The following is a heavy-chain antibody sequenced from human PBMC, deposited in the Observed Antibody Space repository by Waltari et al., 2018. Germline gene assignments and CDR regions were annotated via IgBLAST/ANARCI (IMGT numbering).Heavy chain of an antibody. Sequence: QVQLVESGGGVVRPGRSLRLSCAASGFTVRSYGMQGVRQIPGKGLEWLTFISFDVSDKYYADSVKGRFTIYKDNSRNTLYLQMNSLRPEDTAVYFCAKDHQWEVLLPIYQIDYWGRGTLVTVSS. CDR2: ISFDVSDK. D-gene: IGHD1-26*01. V-gene: IGHV3-30*18. CDR3: AKDHQWEVLLPIYQIDY. CDR1: GFTVRSYG. J-gene: IGHJ4*02.